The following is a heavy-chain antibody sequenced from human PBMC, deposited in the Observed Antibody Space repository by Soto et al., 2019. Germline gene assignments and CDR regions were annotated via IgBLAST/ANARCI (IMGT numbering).Heavy chain of an antibody. D-gene: IGHD3-16*02. V-gene: IGHV4-34*01. Sequence: SETLSLTCTMYNQSFSDYYWNWIRQTPGKGLEWIGEIDRSGRTKYNPSLKSRVAISVDTSKNQSSLKVTSMTAADTAVYYCALWGSYRSFDSWGQGTLVTVSS. CDR2: IDRSGRT. CDR3: ALWGSYRSFDS. J-gene: IGHJ4*02. CDR1: NQSFSDYY.